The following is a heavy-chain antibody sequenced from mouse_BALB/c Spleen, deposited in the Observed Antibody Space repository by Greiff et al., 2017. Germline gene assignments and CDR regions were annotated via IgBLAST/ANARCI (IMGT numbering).Heavy chain of an antibody. CDR3: ARGNGNFSYGMDY. CDR1: GYSFTGYY. J-gene: IGHJ4*01. D-gene: IGHD2-1*01. Sequence: LVKTGASVKISCKASGYSFTGYYMHWVKQSHGKSLEWLGYISCYNGATSYNQKFKGKATFTVDTSSSTAYMQFNSLTSEDSAVYYCARGNGNFSYGMDYWGKGTWVTVS. V-gene: IGHV1S34*01. CDR2: ISCYNGAT.